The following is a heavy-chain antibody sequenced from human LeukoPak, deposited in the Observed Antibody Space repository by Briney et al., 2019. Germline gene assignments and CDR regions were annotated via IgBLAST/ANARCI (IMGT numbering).Heavy chain of an antibody. V-gene: IGHV1-2*02. CDR2: INPDSGGT. CDR1: GYTFTGYY. J-gene: IGHJ4*02. CDR3: ARGGTYCPSNTCPDY. Sequence: GASVKVSCKASGYTFTGYYMQWVRQAPGQGLEWMGWINPDSGGTNYAQKFQGRVTMTRDTSSRTVYMELSRLRSDDTAVFYCARGGTYCPSNTCPDYWGQGTLVTVSS. D-gene: IGHD2-2*01.